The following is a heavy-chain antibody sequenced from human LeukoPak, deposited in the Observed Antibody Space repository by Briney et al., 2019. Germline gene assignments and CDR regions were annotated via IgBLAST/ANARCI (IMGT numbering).Heavy chain of an antibody. D-gene: IGHD6-19*01. CDR2: ISAYNGNT. V-gene: IGHV1-18*04. Sequence: ASVKVSCKASGYTFTSYGISWVRQAPGQGLEWMGWISAYNGNTNYAQKLQGRVTMTTDTSTSTAYMELRSLRSDDTAVYYCARDLQEEQWLVPSYWGRGTLVTVSS. CDR1: GYTFTSYG. CDR3: ARDLQEEQWLVPSY. J-gene: IGHJ4*02.